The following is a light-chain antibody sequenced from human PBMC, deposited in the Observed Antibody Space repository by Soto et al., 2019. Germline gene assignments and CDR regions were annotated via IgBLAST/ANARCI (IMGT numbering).Light chain of an antibody. J-gene: IGLJ1*01. CDR1: SSDVGGCNY. CDR2: DVS. Sequence: QSVLTQPPSVSGSPGQSVTISCTGTSSDVGGCNYVSWYQQHPGKAPKVIIFDVSKRPSGVPDRFSGSKSGSTASLTISGLQPDDEGDYYCCSFAGGFYLVGTGTKVTVL. CDR3: CSFAGGFYL. V-gene: IGLV2-11*01.